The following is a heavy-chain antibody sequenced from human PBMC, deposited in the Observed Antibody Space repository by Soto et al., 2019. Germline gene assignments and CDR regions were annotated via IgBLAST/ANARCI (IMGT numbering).Heavy chain of an antibody. CDR2: IYYSGSP. CDR1: GGSISIGSYY. D-gene: IGHD3-9*01. CDR3: ARGVRGDWLLTLDY. J-gene: IGHJ4*02. V-gene: IGHV4-31*03. Sequence: SETLSLTCTVSGGSISIGSYYLSWIRQHPVEGLYGIAYIYYSGSPYYNPSLKSRVTISVDTSKNLFSLKLSYVTAADTAVYYCARGVRGDWLLTLDYWGQGTLVTSPQ.